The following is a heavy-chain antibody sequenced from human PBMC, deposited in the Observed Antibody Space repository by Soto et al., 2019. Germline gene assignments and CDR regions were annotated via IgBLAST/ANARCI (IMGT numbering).Heavy chain of an antibody. Sequence: SETLSLTCTVSGGSISSGGYYWSWIRQHPGKGLEWIGYIYYSGSTYYNPSLKSRVTISVDTSKNQFSLKLSSVTAADTAVYYCARDSEYYDFWSGPYYYYGMDVWGQGTPVTVS. J-gene: IGHJ6*02. CDR3: ARDSEYYDFWSGPYYYYGMDV. D-gene: IGHD3-3*01. CDR1: GGSISSGGYY. CDR2: IYYSGST. V-gene: IGHV4-31*03.